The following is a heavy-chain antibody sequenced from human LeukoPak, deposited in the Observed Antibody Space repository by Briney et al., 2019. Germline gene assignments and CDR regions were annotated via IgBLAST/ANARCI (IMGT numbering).Heavy chain of an antibody. J-gene: IGHJ5*02. V-gene: IGHV3-30*04. CDR2: ISYDGSNK. D-gene: IGHD5-18*01. Sequence: GRSLRLSCAASGFTFSSYAMHWVRQAPGKGLEWVAVISYDGSNKYYADSVKGRFTISRDNSKNTLYLQMNSLRAEDTAVYYCARPIRGYSYVLGSWGQGTLVTVSS. CDR1: GFTFSSYA. CDR3: ARPIRGYSYVLGS.